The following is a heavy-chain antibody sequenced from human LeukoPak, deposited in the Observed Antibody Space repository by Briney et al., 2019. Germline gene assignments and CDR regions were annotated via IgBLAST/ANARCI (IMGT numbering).Heavy chain of an antibody. J-gene: IGHJ4*02. V-gene: IGHV3-53*01. CDR3: LPCGGDCYFDY. D-gene: IGHD2-21*02. CDR1: GFTVSSNY. Sequence: PGGSLRLSCAASGFTVSSNYMSWVRQAPGKGLEWVSVIYSGGSTYYADSVKGRFTISRDNSKNTLYLQMNSLRAEDTAVYYCLPCGGDCYFDYWGQGTLVTVSS. CDR2: IYSGGST.